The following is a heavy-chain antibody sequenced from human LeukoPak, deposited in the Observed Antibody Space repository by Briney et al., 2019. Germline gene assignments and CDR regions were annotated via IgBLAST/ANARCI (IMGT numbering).Heavy chain of an antibody. CDR1: QFTVSNYW. Sequence: GYLRLSCAASQFTVSNYWMSWVGQAPGKGLERVAHTSHDGTSNYYADSVKGRVTISRDNAKNSLYLHMNGLRIEDTAVYYCATTVPGYPDDYLDNWGQGTLVTVSS. CDR3: ATTVPGYPDDYLDN. D-gene: IGHD6-19*01. J-gene: IGHJ4*02. V-gene: IGHV3-7*01. CDR2: TSHDGTSN.